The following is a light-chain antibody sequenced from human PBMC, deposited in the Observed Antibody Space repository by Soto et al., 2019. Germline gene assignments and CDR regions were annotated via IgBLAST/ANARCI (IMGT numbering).Light chain of an antibody. CDR1: QSISSW. CDR3: QQYNSYSRT. Sequence: DIQMTQSPSTLSASVGDRVTITCRASQSISSWLAWYQQKPGKAPKLLIYKASSLESGVPSRFSGSGSGKDFTLTISSLQPDDVATYDCQQYNSYSRTFGQGTKVEIK. V-gene: IGKV1-5*03. J-gene: IGKJ1*01. CDR2: KAS.